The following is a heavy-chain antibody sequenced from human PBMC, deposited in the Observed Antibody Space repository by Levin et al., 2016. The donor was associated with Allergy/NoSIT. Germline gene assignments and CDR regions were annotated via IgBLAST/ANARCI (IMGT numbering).Heavy chain of an antibody. V-gene: IGHV3-23*01. D-gene: IGHD3-10*01. J-gene: IGHJ4*02. CDR2: ISGSGGST. Sequence: WIRQPPGKGLEWVSAISGSGGSTYYADSVKGRFTISRDNSKNTLYLQMNSLRAEDTAVYYCANHDHYYGSGSDDYWGQGTLVTVSS. CDR3: ANHDHYYGSGSDDY.